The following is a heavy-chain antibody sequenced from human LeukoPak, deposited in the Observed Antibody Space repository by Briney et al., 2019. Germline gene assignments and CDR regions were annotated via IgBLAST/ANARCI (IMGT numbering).Heavy chain of an antibody. Sequence: GGSLRLSCAASGFTFSSYAMHWVRQAPGKGLEWVAVIWYDGSNKYYADSVKGRFTITRDNSKNTLYLQMNSLRAEDTAVYYCARGHSSSRGRGMDVWGQGTTVTVSS. CDR3: ARGHSSSRGRGMDV. CDR1: GFTFSSYA. V-gene: IGHV3-33*08. D-gene: IGHD6-6*01. CDR2: IWYDGSNK. J-gene: IGHJ6*02.